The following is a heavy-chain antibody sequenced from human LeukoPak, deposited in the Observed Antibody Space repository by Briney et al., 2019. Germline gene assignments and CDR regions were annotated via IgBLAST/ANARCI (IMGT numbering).Heavy chain of an antibody. D-gene: IGHD6-19*01. CDR2: IHYSGST. CDR3: ARDAGSGWYSPDY. J-gene: IGHJ4*02. CDR1: GGSISSYY. Sequence: SETLSLTCTVSGGSISSYYWSWIRQPPGKGLEWIGYIHYSGSTNYNPSLKSRVTISVDTSKNQFSLKLSSVTAADTAVYYCARDAGSGWYSPDYWGQGTLVTVSS. V-gene: IGHV4-59*01.